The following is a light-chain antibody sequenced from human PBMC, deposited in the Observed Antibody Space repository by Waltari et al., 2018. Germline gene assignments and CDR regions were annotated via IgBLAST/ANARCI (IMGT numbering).Light chain of an antibody. J-gene: IGKJ3*01. CDR3: QTYKTAPFT. Sequence: DNQITQSPSSLSASVGDRVTMTCRTVQDSGSYVAWYQQKPGRVPELLISYASILHAGVPPRFSGSGTGTAFTLSIHSLQPEDVATYYCQTYKTAPFTFGPGTRV. CDR2: YAS. CDR1: QDSGSY. V-gene: IGKV1-27*01.